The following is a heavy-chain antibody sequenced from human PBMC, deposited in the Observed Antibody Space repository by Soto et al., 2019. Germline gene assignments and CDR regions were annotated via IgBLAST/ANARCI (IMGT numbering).Heavy chain of an antibody. Sequence: SETLSLTCTVSGGSISSGDYYWSLIRQPPGKGLEWIGNIYYSGSTYYNPSLKSRVMISLDTSKNLFSLKLSSVTAADTAVYFCARDRYYGSGTYYNFYYGMDVWGQGTTVTVSS. D-gene: IGHD3-10*01. CDR3: ARDRYYGSGTYYNFYYGMDV. CDR2: IYYSGST. J-gene: IGHJ6*02. CDR1: GGSISSGDYY. V-gene: IGHV4-30-4*01.